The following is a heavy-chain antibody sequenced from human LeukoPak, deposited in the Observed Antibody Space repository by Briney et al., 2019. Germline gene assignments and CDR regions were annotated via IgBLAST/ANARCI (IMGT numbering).Heavy chain of an antibody. CDR1: GFTFDDYA. CDR3: AKGYCSSTGCHLDY. D-gene: IGHD2-2*01. CDR2: ISRNSGSI. V-gene: IGHV3-9*01. J-gene: IGHJ4*02. Sequence: GRSLRLSCAASGFTFDDYAMHWVRQAPGKGLEWVSGISRNSGSIIYADSVKGRFTISRDNAKNSLYLEMNSLRAEDTALYYCAKGYCSSTGCHLDYWGQGTLVTVSS.